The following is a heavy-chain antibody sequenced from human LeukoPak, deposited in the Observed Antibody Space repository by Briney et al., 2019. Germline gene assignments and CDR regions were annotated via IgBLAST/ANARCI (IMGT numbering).Heavy chain of an antibody. Sequence: GASVKVSCKASGYTFTSYYMHWVRQAPGQGLEWMGIINPSGGSTSYAQKFQGRVTMTRDTSTSTVYMELSSLRSEDTAVYYCATHGSAHYYMDVWGKGTTVTISS. V-gene: IGHV1-46*01. CDR1: GYTFTSYY. D-gene: IGHD2-2*03. J-gene: IGHJ6*03. CDR3: ATHGSAHYYMDV. CDR2: INPSGGST.